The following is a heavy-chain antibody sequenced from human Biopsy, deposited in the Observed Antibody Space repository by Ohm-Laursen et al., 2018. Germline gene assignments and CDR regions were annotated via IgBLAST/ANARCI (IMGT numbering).Heavy chain of an antibody. CDR1: GVSMNTGTYY. Sequence: SQTLSLTCTVSGVSMNTGTYYWTWIRQNPATGLEWIGYVHKSGNTLYNPSLESRLSISVDTSRNQFSLKLTSVTAADTALYYCTRAGGGKIYGLWGQGTLVTVSS. J-gene: IGHJ4*02. CDR3: TRAGGGKIYGL. CDR2: VHKSGNT. V-gene: IGHV4-31*03. D-gene: IGHD3-16*01.